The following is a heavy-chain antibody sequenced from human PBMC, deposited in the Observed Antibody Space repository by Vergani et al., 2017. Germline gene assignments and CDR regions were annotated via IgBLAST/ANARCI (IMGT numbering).Heavy chain of an antibody. CDR1: GGTFSSYA. V-gene: IGHV1-69*01. CDR2: IIPIFGTA. Sequence: QVQLVQSGAEVKKPGSSVKVSCKASGGTFSSYAISWVRQAPGQGLEWMGGIIPIFGTAKYAQKFQGRVTITADESTSTAYMELSSLRSEDTAVYYCARIRNYYDSSGYWNGFDYWGQGTLVTVSA. D-gene: IGHD3-22*01. CDR3: ARIRNYYDSSGYWNGFDY. J-gene: IGHJ4*02.